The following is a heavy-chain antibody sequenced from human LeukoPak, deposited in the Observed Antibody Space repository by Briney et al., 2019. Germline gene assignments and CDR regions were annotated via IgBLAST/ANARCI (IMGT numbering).Heavy chain of an antibody. D-gene: IGHD2-2*01. CDR3: ARDGTSTDDY. CDR2: ISGNNDNP. J-gene: IGHJ4*02. CDR1: GYTFSNFG. Sequence: GASVKVSCKTSGYTFSNFGINWVRQAPGQGLEWMAWISGNNDNPNYGQKFQGRFTVTTDSSTSTVYMELRNLRSDDTAVYYCARDGTSTDDYWGQGTLVTVSS. V-gene: IGHV1-18*01.